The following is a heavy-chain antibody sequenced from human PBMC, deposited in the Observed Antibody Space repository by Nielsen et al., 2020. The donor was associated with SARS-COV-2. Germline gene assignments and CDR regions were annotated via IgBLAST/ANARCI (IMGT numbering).Heavy chain of an antibody. CDR3: AKDSYYGMDV. CDR1: GFTFDDYA. V-gene: IGHV3-9*01. Sequence: SLKISCAASGFTFDDYAMHWVRQAPGKGLEWVSDISWNSGSIGYADSVKGRFTISRDNAKNSLYLQMNSLRAEDTALYYCAKDSYYGMDVWGQGTTVTVSS. CDR2: ISWNSGSI. J-gene: IGHJ6*02.